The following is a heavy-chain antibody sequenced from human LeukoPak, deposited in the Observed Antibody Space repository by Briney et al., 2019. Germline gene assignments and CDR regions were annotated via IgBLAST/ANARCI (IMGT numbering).Heavy chain of an antibody. CDR2: ISYDGNNK. J-gene: IGHJ4*02. V-gene: IGHV3-30-3*01. CDR3: ARGTGTRVAPYYFDH. D-gene: IGHD1-1*01. CDR1: GFAFSSFA. Sequence: GGSLRLSCAASGFAFSSFAMHWVRQAPGKGLEWVAVISYDGNNKYYADSVKGRFTISGDNSKNTLYLQMNSLRTEDTTMYYCARGTGTRVAPYYFDHWGQGTLVTVSS.